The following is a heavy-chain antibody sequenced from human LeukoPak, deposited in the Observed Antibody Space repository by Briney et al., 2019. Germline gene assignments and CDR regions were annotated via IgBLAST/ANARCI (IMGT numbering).Heavy chain of an antibody. CDR3: TSSTTVTTYAFDI. Sequence: SETLSLTCTVSGGSISSYYWSWIRQPAGKGLEWIGRIYTSGSTNYNPSLKSRVTISVDTSKNQFSLRLSSVTAADTAVYYCTSSTTVTTYAFDIWGQGTMVTVSS. J-gene: IGHJ3*02. D-gene: IGHD1-1*01. CDR2: IYTSGST. CDR1: GGSISSYY. V-gene: IGHV4-4*07.